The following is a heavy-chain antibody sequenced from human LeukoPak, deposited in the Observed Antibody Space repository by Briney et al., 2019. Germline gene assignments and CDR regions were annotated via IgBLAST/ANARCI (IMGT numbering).Heavy chain of an antibody. CDR3: GKERYGSSSVVDY. CDR1: GFTFSSNA. D-gene: IGHD6-6*01. J-gene: IGHJ4*01. Sequence: GGSPRLSCAASGFTFSSNAMNWVRQAPGKGLEWVSGITGSGDSTYYADSVKGRFTISRDNSKNTVYLQMNSLRVGDTAVYHCGKERYGSSSVVDYWGHGTLVTVSS. CDR2: ITGSGDST. V-gene: IGHV3-23*01.